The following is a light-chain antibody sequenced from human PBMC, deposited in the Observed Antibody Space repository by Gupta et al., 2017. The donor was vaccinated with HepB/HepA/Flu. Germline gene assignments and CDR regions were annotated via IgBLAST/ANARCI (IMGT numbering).Light chain of an antibody. Sequence: IVSTQSPATLSFSPGDSATLSCRASQSVNSYLAWYQQKPGQAPRLLIYDASNRATGIPARFSCSGAGSGFTLTLSSIEPEDLAVYCCQQGSNGPLTCGGGTKVEIK. CDR3: QQGSNGPLT. V-gene: IGKV3-11*01. CDR2: DAS. J-gene: IGKJ4*01. CDR1: QSVNSY.